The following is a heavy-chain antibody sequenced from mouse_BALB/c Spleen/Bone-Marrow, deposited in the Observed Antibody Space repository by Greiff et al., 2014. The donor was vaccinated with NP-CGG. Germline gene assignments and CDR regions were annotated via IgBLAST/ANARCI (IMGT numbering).Heavy chain of an antibody. Sequence: VKLMESGAELMKPGASVKISCKTTGYTFSSYWIEWVKQRPGHGLEWIGEILPGSGTTNYNEKFKGKATFTADTSSNTAYMQLSSLTSEDSAVYYCARSHYYGLSYAMDYWGQGTSVTVSS. CDR3: ARSHYYGLSYAMDY. J-gene: IGHJ4*01. D-gene: IGHD1-1*01. CDR1: GYTFSSYW. CDR2: ILPGSGTT. V-gene: IGHV1-9*01.